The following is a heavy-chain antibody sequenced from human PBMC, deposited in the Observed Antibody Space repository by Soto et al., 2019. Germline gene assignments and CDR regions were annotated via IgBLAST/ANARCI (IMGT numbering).Heavy chain of an antibody. CDR2: ISYDGSNK. CDR3: AKDGWFGVRRYYYWYGREV. V-gene: IGHV3-30*18. J-gene: IGHJ6*02. D-gene: IGHD3-10*01. Sequence: ESGGGVVQPGRSLRLSCAASGFTFSSYGMHWVRQAPGTGLVWVAVISYDGSNKYYADSVKGRFTISRDNSKNPLYLQMNSMRAEDSAVYYCAKDGWFGVRRYYYWYGREVWGQGTTVTVSS. CDR1: GFTFSSYG.